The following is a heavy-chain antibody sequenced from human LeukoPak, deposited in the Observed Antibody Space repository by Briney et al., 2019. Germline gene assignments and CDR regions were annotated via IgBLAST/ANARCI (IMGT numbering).Heavy chain of an antibody. V-gene: IGHV1-2*02. CDR1: GYTFTGFY. J-gene: IGHJ4*02. D-gene: IGHD3-16*01. Sequence: ASVKVSCKASGYTFTGFYMHWGRQAPGQGLEWMGWINPNSVGTNYAQEFQGRGTMTRDTSISTAYMELSRLRSDDTAVYFCARDRGLRAYYFDFWGQGTLVSVS. CDR2: INPNSVGT. CDR3: ARDRGLRAYYFDF.